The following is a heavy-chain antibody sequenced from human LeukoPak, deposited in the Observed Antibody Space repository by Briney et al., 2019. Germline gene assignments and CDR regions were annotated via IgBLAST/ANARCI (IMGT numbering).Heavy chain of an antibody. CDR3: ARHGRPGLRLGDEDY. J-gene: IGHJ4*02. CDR2: IYPGDSDT. CDR1: GYSFTSYW. Sequence: GESLHISCKGSGYSFTSYWIGWVRQMPGKGLEWMGIIYPGDSDTRYSPSFQGQVTISADKSISTAYLQWSSLKASDTAMYYCARHGRPGLRLGDEDYWGQGTLVTVSS. D-gene: IGHD3-16*01. V-gene: IGHV5-51*01.